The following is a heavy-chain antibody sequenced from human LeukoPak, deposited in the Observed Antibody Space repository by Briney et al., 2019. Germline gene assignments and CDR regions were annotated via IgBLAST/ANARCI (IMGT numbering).Heavy chain of an antibody. CDR2: ISAYNGNT. CDR3: ATSIAARLTPALDY. J-gene: IGHJ4*02. Sequence: GASLKVSCKASGYTFTSYGISWVRQAPGQGLEWMGWISAYNGNTNYAQKLQGRVTMTTDTSTSTAYMELRSLRSDDTAVYYCATSIAARLTPALDYWGQGTLVTVSS. V-gene: IGHV1-18*01. D-gene: IGHD6-6*01. CDR1: GYTFTSYG.